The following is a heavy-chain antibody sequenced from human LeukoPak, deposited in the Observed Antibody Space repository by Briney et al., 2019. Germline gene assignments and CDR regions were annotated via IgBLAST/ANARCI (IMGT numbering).Heavy chain of an antibody. J-gene: IGHJ6*03. CDR2: ISAYNGNT. D-gene: IGHD2-2*01. CDR1: GYTFTSYG. Sequence: GASVKVSCKASGYTFTSYGISWVRQAPGQGLEWMGWISAYNGNTNYAQKLQGRVTMTTDTSTSTAYMELRSLRSDDTAVYYCARVIYAYHLYYYYYYMDVWGKGTTVTVSS. V-gene: IGHV1-18*01. CDR3: ARVIYAYHLYYYYYYMDV.